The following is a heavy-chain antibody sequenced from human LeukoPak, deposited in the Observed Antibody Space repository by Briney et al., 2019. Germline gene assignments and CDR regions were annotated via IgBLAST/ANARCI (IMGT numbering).Heavy chain of an antibody. D-gene: IGHD3-10*01. Sequence: ASVKVSCKASGYNFTENYIHWVRQAPGQGLEWMGWINPNGIDTNSAQKFQGRVTMTRDTSSSTVSLELSRLRSDDTGLYYCARSGLGTIRLGESPSYALDIWGQGTMLTVSS. CDR2: INPNGIDT. CDR1: GYNFTENY. J-gene: IGHJ3*02. CDR3: ARSGLGTIRLGESPSYALDI. V-gene: IGHV1-2*02.